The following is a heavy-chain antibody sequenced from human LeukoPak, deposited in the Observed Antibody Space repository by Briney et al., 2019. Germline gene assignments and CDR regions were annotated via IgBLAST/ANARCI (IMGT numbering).Heavy chain of an antibody. CDR1: GYTFTGYY. V-gene: IGHV1-69*06. Sequence: GASVKVSCKASGYTFTGYYMHWVRQAPGQGLEWMGGIIPIFGTANYAQKFQGRVTITADKSTSTAYMELSSLRSEGTAVYYCARAPLYYYGSGSYSNYWFDPWGQGTLVTVSS. CDR3: ARAPLYYYGSGSYSNYWFDP. J-gene: IGHJ5*02. D-gene: IGHD3-10*01. CDR2: IIPIFGTA.